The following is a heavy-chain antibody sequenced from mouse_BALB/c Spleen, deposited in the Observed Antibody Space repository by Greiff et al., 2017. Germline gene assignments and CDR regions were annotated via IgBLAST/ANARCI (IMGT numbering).Heavy chain of an antibody. CDR3: ARGEYGKTYYAMDY. J-gene: IGHJ4*01. CDR2: IYPYNGGT. V-gene: IGHV1S29*02. D-gene: IGHD2-10*02. Sequence: EVQLQESGPELVKPGASVKISCKASGYTFTDYNMHWVKQSHGKSLEWIGYIYPYNGGTGYNQKFKSKATLTVDNSSSTAYMELRSLTSEDSAVYYCARGEYGKTYYAMDYWGQGTSVTVSS. CDR1: GYTFTDYN.